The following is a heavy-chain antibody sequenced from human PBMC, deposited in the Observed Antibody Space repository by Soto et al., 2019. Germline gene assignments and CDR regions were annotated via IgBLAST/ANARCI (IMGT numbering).Heavy chain of an antibody. CDR3: ARLDAPGDRSFVI. V-gene: IGHV3-73*01. Sequence: EVQLVESGGGLVQPGGSLKLSCAGSGFTFSGSAIHWVRQASGKGLEWVARIRDKGNNYATGYAASVKGRFTISRDDSKNTAFLQMNSLNTEDTAVYYCARLDAPGDRSFVIWGKGTMVTVSS. CDR2: IRDKGNNYAT. D-gene: IGHD3-16*02. CDR1: GFTFSGSA. J-gene: IGHJ3*02.